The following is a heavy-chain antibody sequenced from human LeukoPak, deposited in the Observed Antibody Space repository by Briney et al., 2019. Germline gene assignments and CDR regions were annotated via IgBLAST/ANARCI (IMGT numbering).Heavy chain of an antibody. Sequence: GGSLRLSCAASGFTFSSYAMSWVRQAPGKGLEWVSAISGSGGSKYYADSVKGRFTISRDNSKNKLYMQMNSLRADDTAVYYCAKIPHPHDYGVSMSAFYIWGQGTMVTVSS. D-gene: IGHD4-17*01. CDR3: AKIPHPHDYGVSMSAFYI. J-gene: IGHJ3*02. CDR2: ISGSGGSK. CDR1: GFTFSSYA. V-gene: IGHV3-23*01.